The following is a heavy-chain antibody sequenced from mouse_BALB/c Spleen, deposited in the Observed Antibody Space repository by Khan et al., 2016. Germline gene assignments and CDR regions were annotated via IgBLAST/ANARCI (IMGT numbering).Heavy chain of an antibody. CDR3: ARRGYYGYWFVDV. D-gene: IGHD1-1*01. Sequence: EVKLLESGGGLVQPGGSLKLSCAASGFDFSRYWMTWVRQAPGKGLEWIGEINPDSSTINYTPSLKDKFIISRDNAKNTLYLQMSKVRSEDTALYYCARRGYYGYWFVDVWGPGTTVTVSS. CDR1: GFDFSRYW. CDR2: INPDSSTI. V-gene: IGHV4-1*02. J-gene: IGHJ1*01.